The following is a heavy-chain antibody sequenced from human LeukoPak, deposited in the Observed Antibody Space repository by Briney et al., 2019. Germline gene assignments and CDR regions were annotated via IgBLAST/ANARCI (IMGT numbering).Heavy chain of an antibody. CDR2: IYHSGST. V-gene: IGHV4-30-2*01. CDR3: ARRGGLSLDY. D-gene: IGHD3-10*01. CDR1: GGSISSGGYY. J-gene: IGHJ4*02. Sequence: SETLSLTCTVSGGSISSGGYYWSWIRQPPGKGLEWIGYIYHSGSTYYNPSLKSRVTISVDRSKNQFSLKLSSVTAADTAVYYCARRGGLSLDYWGQGTLVTVSS.